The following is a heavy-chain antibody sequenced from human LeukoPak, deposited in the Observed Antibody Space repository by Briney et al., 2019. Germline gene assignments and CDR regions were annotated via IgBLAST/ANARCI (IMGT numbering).Heavy chain of an antibody. CDR2: INSDGSST. D-gene: IGHD2-15*01. CDR1: GFTFRRYW. V-gene: IGHV3-74*01. J-gene: IGHJ5*02. CDR3: AREYSTGFDP. Sequence: GGSLRLSCAASGFTFRRYWMHWVRQGPGKGLVWVSRINSDGSSTSYADSVKGRFTISRDNAKNTLYLQMNSLRAEDTAVYYCAREYSTGFDPWGQGTLVTVSS.